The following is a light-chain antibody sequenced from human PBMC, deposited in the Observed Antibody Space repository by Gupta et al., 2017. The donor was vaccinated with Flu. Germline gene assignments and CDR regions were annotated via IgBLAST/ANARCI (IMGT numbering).Light chain of an antibody. CDR3: QQYGSSPRT. Sequence: IVLTQSPGTLSLSPGERAALSCRANQSVSNNNLAWYHQKPGQAPRLLIYGASSRASGIPDRFSGSGSGTDFTLTIRRLEPEDFAVYYCQQYGSSPRTFGQGTKLEIK. CDR1: QSVSNNN. J-gene: IGKJ2*01. CDR2: GAS. V-gene: IGKV3-20*01.